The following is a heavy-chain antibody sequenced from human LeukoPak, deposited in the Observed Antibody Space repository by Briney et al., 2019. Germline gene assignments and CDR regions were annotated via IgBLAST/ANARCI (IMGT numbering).Heavy chain of an antibody. V-gene: IGHV3-11*04. CDR2: VSSSGSTI. CDR1: GFTFSDYY. J-gene: IGHJ4*02. Sequence: PGGSLRLSCAASGFTFSDYYMSWIRQAPGKGLEWVSYVSSSGSTIYYTDSVKGRFTISRDNAKNSLYLQMNSLRVEDTAVYYCARDEYYYDSSGYGFDYWGQGTLVTVSS. D-gene: IGHD3-22*01. CDR3: ARDEYYYDSSGYGFDY.